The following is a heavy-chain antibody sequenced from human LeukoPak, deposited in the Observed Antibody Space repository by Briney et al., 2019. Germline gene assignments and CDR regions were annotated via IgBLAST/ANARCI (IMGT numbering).Heavy chain of an antibody. D-gene: IGHD1-1*01. Sequence: PSETLSLTCTVSGGSISNKYWSWIRQPPGKGLEWIGYIYYSGSTNYNPSLKSRVTLLVDTSKNQFSLKLSSVTAADTAVYFCARANWVNWFDPWGQGTLVTVSS. CDR1: GGSISNKY. J-gene: IGHJ5*02. CDR3: ARANWVNWFDP. CDR2: IYYSGST. V-gene: IGHV4-59*01.